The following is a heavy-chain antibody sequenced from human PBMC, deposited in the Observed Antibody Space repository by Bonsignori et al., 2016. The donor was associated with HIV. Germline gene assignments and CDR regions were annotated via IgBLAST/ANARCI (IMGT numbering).Heavy chain of an antibody. Sequence: SGPTLVKPTQTLTLTCSFSGFSLSTTSVGVAWIRQAPGRAPEWLALIYWDDDKVYSPSLRSRLTITKDTSKNQVVLMMTDMDPADTGTYYCAHTSILVVATSAGGWFDPWGQGTLVTVPQ. CDR2: IYWDDDK. D-gene: IGHD2-15*01. CDR3: AHTSILVVATSAGGWFDP. V-gene: IGHV2-5*02. J-gene: IGHJ5*02. CDR1: GFSLSTTSVG.